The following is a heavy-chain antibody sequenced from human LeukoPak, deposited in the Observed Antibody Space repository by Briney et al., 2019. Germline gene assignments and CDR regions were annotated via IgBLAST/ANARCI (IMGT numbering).Heavy chain of an antibody. D-gene: IGHD6-13*01. V-gene: IGHV3-21*01. CDR2: ISSSSSYI. CDR3: ARDFFAPGIPAANYMDV. Sequence: PGGSLRLSCAASGFTFSSYSMNWVRQAPGEGLEWVSSISSSSSYIYYADSVKGRFTISRDNAKNSLYLQMNSLRAEDTAVYYCARDFFAPGIPAANYMDVWGKGTTVTVSS. J-gene: IGHJ6*03. CDR1: GFTFSSYS.